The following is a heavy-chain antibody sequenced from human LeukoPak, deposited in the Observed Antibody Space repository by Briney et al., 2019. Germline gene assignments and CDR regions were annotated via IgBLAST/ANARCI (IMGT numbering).Heavy chain of an antibody. J-gene: IGHJ4*02. V-gene: IGHV1-69*05. CDR1: GGTFSSYA. CDR2: IIPIFGTS. Sequence: SSVKVSCKASGGTFSSYAISWVRQAPGQGLEWMGRIIPIFGTSNYAQKFQGRVTITTDESTHTAYMELSSQRSEDTAVYYCASAREPGSYSSSSDYWGQGTLVTVSS. CDR3: ASAREPGSYSSSSDY. D-gene: IGHD6-6*01.